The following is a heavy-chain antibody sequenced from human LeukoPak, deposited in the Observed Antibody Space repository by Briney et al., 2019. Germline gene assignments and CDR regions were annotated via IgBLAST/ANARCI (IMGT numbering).Heavy chain of an antibody. J-gene: IGHJ4*02. CDR1: GFTFNTYS. V-gene: IGHV3-48*04. Sequence: PGGSLRLSCAASGFTFNTYSMNWVRQAPGKGLEWVSNIISRGDTTHHAASVKGRFTISRDNAKNSVFLHLNSLRGDDTAVYYCARGRGYCTGVSCDIDYWGQGTLVTVSS. D-gene: IGHD2-8*02. CDR3: ARGRGYCTGVSCDIDY. CDR2: IISRGDTT.